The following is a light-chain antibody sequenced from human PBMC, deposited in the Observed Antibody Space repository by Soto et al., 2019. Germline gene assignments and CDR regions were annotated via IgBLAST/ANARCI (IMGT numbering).Light chain of an antibody. CDR2: EVT. Sequence: QSALAQPPSASGSIGQSVTISCTGTSSDVGRYNYVSWYQQHPGKAPRVIIFEVTKRPSGVPDRFSGSRSGNTASLTVSGLRPEDEADYYCTSYTGSDTLLLGGGTKLTVL. V-gene: IGLV2-8*01. CDR3: TSYTGSDTLL. J-gene: IGLJ2*01. CDR1: SSDVGRYNY.